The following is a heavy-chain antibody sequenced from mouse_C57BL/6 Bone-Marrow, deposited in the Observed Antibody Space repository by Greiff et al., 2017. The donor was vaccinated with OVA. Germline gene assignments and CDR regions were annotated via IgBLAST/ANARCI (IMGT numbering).Heavy chain of an antibody. V-gene: IGHV5-17*01. CDR2: ISSGSSTI. CDR1: GFTFSDYG. Sequence: EVMLVESGGGLVKPGGSLKLSCAASGFTFSDYGMHWVRQAPEKGLEWVAYISSGSSTIYYADTVKGRFTISRDNAKNTLFLQMTSLRSEDTAMYYCARGITTVVARAMDYWGQGTSVTVSS. J-gene: IGHJ4*01. CDR3: ARGITTVVARAMDY. D-gene: IGHD1-1*01.